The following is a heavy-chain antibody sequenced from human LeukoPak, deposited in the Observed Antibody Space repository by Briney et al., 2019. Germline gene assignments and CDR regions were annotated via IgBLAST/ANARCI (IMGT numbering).Heavy chain of an antibody. Sequence: GGSLRLSCAVSGFTFSNYDMHWVRQAPGKGLEWVAVIWYDGSNKYYADSVKGRFTISRDNSKNTLYLQMNTLRTEDTAVYYCARDPGGVVYFDYWGQGTLVTVSS. CDR2: IWYDGSNK. V-gene: IGHV3-33*01. CDR1: GFTFSNYD. D-gene: IGHD2-8*01. J-gene: IGHJ4*02. CDR3: ARDPGGVVYFDY.